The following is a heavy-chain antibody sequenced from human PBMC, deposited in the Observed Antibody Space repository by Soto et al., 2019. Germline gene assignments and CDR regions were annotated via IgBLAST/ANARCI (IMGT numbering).Heavy chain of an antibody. J-gene: IGHJ1*01. CDR1: GFTFSSYA. V-gene: IGHV3-23*01. D-gene: IGHD6-19*01. CDR2: ISGSGDST. Sequence: GGSVRLSCAASGFTFSSYAMSWVRQAPGKGLEWVSGISGSGDSTYYADSVKGRFTISRDNSKNSLYLQMSNLRVDDTAVYYCARPSLAGTEYFQHCGQGTLVTVSS. CDR3: ARPSLAGTEYFQH.